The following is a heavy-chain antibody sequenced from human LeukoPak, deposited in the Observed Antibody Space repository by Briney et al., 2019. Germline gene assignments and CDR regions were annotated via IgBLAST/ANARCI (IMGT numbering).Heavy chain of an antibody. CDR3: AKGRTPRVVVVAATLDGFDY. CDR2: ISGRGGST. J-gene: IGHJ4*02. V-gene: IGHV3-23*01. CDR1: GFTFSSYA. D-gene: IGHD2-15*01. Sequence: GGSLRLSCAASGFTFSSYAMSWVRQAPGKGLEWVSAISGRGGSTYYADSVKGRFTISRDNSKKTLYLQMNRLRAEDTAVYYCAKGRTPRVVVVAATLDGFDYWGQGTLVTVSS.